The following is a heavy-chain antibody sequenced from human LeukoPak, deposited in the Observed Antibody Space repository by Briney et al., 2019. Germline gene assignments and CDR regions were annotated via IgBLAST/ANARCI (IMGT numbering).Heavy chain of an antibody. Sequence: GGSLRLSCATSGFTFSGYGMHWVRQAPGKGLEWAAFTRYDGSKKYYADSVKGRFTISRDNSKNTLYLQMNSLRAEDTAVYYCARSHYYDSSGYSPWGGYYYYMDVWGKGTTVTVSS. CDR3: ARSHYYDSSGYSPWGGYYYYMDV. CDR1: GFTFSGYG. CDR2: TRYDGSKK. D-gene: IGHD3-22*01. J-gene: IGHJ6*03. V-gene: IGHV3-30*02.